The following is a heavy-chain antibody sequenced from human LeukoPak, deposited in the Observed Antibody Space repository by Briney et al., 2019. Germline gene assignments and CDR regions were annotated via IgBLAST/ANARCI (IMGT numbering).Heavy chain of an antibody. D-gene: IGHD6-19*01. J-gene: IGHJ3*02. CDR1: GFTLSSYS. CDR2: ISSSSSYI. Sequence: GGSLRLSCAASGFTLSSYSMNWVRQAPGKGLEWVSSISSSSSYIYYADSVKGRFTISRDNAKNSLYLQMNSLRAEDTAVYYCARDGSGWYEGAFDIWGQGTMVTVSS. CDR3: ARDGSGWYEGAFDI. V-gene: IGHV3-21*01.